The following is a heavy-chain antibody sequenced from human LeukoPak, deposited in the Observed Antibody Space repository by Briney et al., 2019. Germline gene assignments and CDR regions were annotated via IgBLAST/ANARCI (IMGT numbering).Heavy chain of an antibody. Sequence: ASVKVSCKASGYTFTGYYMHWVRQAPGQGLEWMGWINPNSGGTNYAQKFQGRVTMTRDTSISTAYMELSRLRSDDTAVYYCARALEYSNGAGLIFDYWGQGTLVIVSS. J-gene: IGHJ4*02. CDR1: GYTFTGYY. CDR2: INPNSGGT. CDR3: ARALEYSNGAGLIFDY. V-gene: IGHV1-2*02. D-gene: IGHD6-6*01.